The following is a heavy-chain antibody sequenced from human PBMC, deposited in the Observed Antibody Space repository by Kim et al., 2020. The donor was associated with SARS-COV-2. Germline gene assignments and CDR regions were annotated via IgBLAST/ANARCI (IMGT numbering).Heavy chain of an antibody. Sequence: GGSLRLSCAASGFTFSSYSMNWVRQAPGKGLEWVSSISSSSSYIYYADSVKGRFTISRDNAKNSLYLQMNSLRAEDTAVYYCARAGGYSGYDGLMGEWCRYWGQGTLVTVSS. CDR1: GFTFSSYS. D-gene: IGHD5-12*01. J-gene: IGHJ4*02. V-gene: IGHV3-21*01. CDR3: ARAGGYSGYDGLMGEWCRY. CDR2: ISSSSSYI.